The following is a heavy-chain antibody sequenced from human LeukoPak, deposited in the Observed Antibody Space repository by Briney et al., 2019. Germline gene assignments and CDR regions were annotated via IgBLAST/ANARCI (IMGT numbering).Heavy chain of an antibody. CDR2: VYPDDSDT. D-gene: IGHD2-15*01. Sequence: GESLKISCKGSGYIFTTYWIGWVRQLPGKGLEWMGIVYPDDSDTRYSPSFQGQVTISADKSITTAYLQWSSLKASDSAMYYCARRGLCSGGSCYIDSWGQGTLVTVSS. CDR3: ARRGLCSGGSCYIDS. CDR1: GYIFTTYW. J-gene: IGHJ4*02. V-gene: IGHV5-51*01.